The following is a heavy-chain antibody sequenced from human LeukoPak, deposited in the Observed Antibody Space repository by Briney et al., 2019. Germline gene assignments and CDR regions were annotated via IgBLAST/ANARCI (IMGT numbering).Heavy chain of an antibody. CDR1: GFTFGDYA. CDR3: TRGRIAVAGPFDY. CDR2: IRSKAYGGTT. J-gene: IGHJ4*02. D-gene: IGHD6-19*01. Sequence: GGSLRLSCTASGFTFGDYAMSWVRQAPRKGLEWVGFIRSKAYGGTTEYAASVKGRFTISRDDSKSIAYLQMNSLKTEDTAVYYCTRGRIAVAGPFDYWGQGTLVTVSS. V-gene: IGHV3-49*04.